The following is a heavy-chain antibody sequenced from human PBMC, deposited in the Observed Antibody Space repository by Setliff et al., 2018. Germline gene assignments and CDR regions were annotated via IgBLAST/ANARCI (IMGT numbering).Heavy chain of an antibody. CDR2: ISAYNGNT. CDR1: GYTFTRYA. Sequence: GASVKVSCKASGYTFTRYAISWVRQAPGQGPEWMGWISAYNGNTNYALKLQDRVIMTADTSTNTVYLDLRSLRSDDSAMYYCTRGQRAWSYWGQGTQVTVSS. J-gene: IGHJ4*02. CDR3: TRGQRAWSY. D-gene: IGHD6-19*01. V-gene: IGHV1-18*01.